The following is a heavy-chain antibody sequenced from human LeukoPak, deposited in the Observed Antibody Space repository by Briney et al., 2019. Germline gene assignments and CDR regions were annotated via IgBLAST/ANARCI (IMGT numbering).Heavy chain of an antibody. CDR2: IIPISGTT. Sequence: ASVKVSCKASGGALNSYVISWVRQAPGQGLEWMGGIIPISGTTNYAQKFQGRVTITADKSTSTAYMGLSSLRSEDTAVYYCATLCCGSYYMDVWGKGTTVTVPS. V-gene: IGHV1-69*06. CDR3: ATLCCGSYYMDV. CDR1: GGALNSYV. D-gene: IGHD2-15*01. J-gene: IGHJ6*03.